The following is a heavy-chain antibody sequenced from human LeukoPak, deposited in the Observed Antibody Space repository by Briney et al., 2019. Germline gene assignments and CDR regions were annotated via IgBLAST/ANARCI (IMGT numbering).Heavy chain of an antibody. D-gene: IGHD1-26*01. CDR2: ISYDGSNK. J-gene: IGHJ6*02. CDR1: GFTLSSYG. Sequence: PGGSLRLSCAASGFTLSSYGMHWVRQAPGKGLEWVAVISYDGSNKYYAESVKGRFTISRDNSKNTLYLQMNSLRAEDTAVYYCAKSTSGSSLYYYGMDVWGQGTTVTVSS. CDR3: AKSTSGSSLYYYGMDV. V-gene: IGHV3-30*18.